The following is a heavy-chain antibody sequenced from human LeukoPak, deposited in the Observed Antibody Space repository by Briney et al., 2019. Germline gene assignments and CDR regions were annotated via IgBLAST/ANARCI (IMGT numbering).Heavy chain of an antibody. Sequence: PSETLSLTCTVSGGSISSSSYYWGWIRQPPGKGLEWIGSIYYSGSTYYNPSLKSRVTISVDTSKNQFSLKLSSVTAADTAVFYCAREGLWQWLVRGAPFDFWGQGTLVTVSS. D-gene: IGHD6-19*01. CDR2: IYYSGST. CDR1: GGSISSSSYY. CDR3: AREGLWQWLVRGAPFDF. J-gene: IGHJ4*02. V-gene: IGHV4-39*07.